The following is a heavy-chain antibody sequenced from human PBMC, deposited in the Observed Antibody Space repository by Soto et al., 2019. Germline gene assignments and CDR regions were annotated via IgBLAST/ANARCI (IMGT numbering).Heavy chain of an antibody. D-gene: IGHD3-10*01. CDR3: AKDTVNYGMDV. J-gene: IGHJ6*02. CDR1: GFTFDDYA. V-gene: IGHV3-9*01. Sequence: PVGSLRLSCAASGFTFDDYAMHWVRQAPGKGLEWVSGISWNSGGIGYADSVKGRFTISRDNAKNSLYLQMNSLRAEDTALYYCAKDTVNYGMDVWGQGTTVTVSS. CDR2: ISWNSGGI.